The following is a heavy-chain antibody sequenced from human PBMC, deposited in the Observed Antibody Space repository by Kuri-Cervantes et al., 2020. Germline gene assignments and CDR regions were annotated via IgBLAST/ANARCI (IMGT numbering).Heavy chain of an antibody. D-gene: IGHD2-15*01. CDR2: ISSSSTYI. Sequence: GGSLRLSCAASGFTFSSYSMNWVRQAPGKGLEWVSSISSSSTYIYYADSVKGRFTISGDNAKNSLYLQMNSLRAEDTALYYCAKDISSADPYYYGMDVWGQGTTVTVSS. V-gene: IGHV3-21*04. CDR3: AKDISSADPYYYGMDV. J-gene: IGHJ6*02. CDR1: GFTFSSYS.